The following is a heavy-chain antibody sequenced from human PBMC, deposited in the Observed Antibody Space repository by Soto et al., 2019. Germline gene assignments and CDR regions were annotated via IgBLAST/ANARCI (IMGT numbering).Heavy chain of an antibody. CDR1: GYTFSDYH. J-gene: IGHJ4*02. V-gene: IGHV1-46*03. CDR3: ARDSYGSDY. CDR2: MIPTDGST. Sequence: GASVKVSCKTSGYTFSDYHIHWVRQAPGQGLEWMGRMIPTDGSTMYAQKFQGRVALTRDTSTSTAYMELTSLRFEDTAFYYCARDSYGSDYWGQGTQVTVS. D-gene: IGHD3-10*01.